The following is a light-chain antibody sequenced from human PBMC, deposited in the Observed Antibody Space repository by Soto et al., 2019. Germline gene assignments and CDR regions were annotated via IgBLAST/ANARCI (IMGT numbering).Light chain of an antibody. V-gene: IGLV1-44*01. Sequence: QSVLTQSPSASGTPGQRVTISCSGSSSNIGGNTVNWYQQLPGTAPKLLIFIGTHRPSGVPDRFSGSKSGSSASLAISGLQSEDEADYYCAAWDDSLSGVVFGGGTKVTVL. CDR3: AAWDDSLSGVV. CDR2: IGT. CDR1: SSNIGGNT. J-gene: IGLJ2*01.